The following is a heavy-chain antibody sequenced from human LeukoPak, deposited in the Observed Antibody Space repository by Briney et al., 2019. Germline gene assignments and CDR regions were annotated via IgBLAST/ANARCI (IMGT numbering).Heavy chain of an antibody. CDR3: ARDCTSTTCYFRY. J-gene: IGHJ4*02. CDR1: GGSISSYY. CDR2: IYSSGSA. Sequence: SETLSLTCTVSGGSISSYYWSWIRQPAGRGLEWIGRIYSSGSANYNPSLKSRLTMSVDTSKNQFSLKLSSVTAADTAVHYCARDCTSTTCYFRYWGLGTLVTVSS. V-gene: IGHV4-4*07. D-gene: IGHD2-2*01.